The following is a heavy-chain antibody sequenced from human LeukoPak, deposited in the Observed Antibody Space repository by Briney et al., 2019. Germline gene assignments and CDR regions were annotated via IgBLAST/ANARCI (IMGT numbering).Heavy chain of an antibody. Sequence: GESLKISCKGSGYSFTTYWIGWVRQMPGKGLEWMGIIYPGDSDTRYSPSFQGQVTISADKSISTAYLQWSSLKASDTAMYYCARQGADEGPNFDYWGQGTLLTVSP. D-gene: IGHD3-16*01. J-gene: IGHJ4*02. CDR2: IYPGDSDT. CDR1: GYSFTTYW. V-gene: IGHV5-51*01. CDR3: ARQGADEGPNFDY.